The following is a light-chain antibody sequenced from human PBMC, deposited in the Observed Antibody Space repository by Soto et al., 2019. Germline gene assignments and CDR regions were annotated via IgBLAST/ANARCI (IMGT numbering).Light chain of an antibody. V-gene: IGLV1-44*01. CDR3: AAWDDSLNAFV. J-gene: IGLJ1*01. CDR2: GND. CDR1: SSNIGGNT. Sequence: QSVLTQPPSASGTPGQRVTISCSGSSSNIGGNTVNWYQQLPGTAPKLLIYGNDQRPSGVPYRFSGSKSGTSASLAISGLQSEDEADYYCAAWDDSLNAFVFGTGTKVTVL.